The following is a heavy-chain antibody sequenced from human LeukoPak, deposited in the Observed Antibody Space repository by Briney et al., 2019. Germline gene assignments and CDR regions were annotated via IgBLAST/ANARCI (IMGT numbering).Heavy chain of an antibody. CDR2: IRYDGSNK. D-gene: IGHD2/OR15-2a*01. CDR3: AKDDSIVLTTFAEYFQH. V-gene: IGHV3-30*02. J-gene: IGHJ1*01. CDR1: GFTFSSYA. Sequence: GGSLRLSCAASGFTFSSYAMSWVRQAPGKGLEWVTFIRYDGSNKYYADSVKGRFTISRDNSKNTLYLQMNSLRAEDTAVYYCAKDDSIVLTTFAEYFQHWGQGTLVTVSS.